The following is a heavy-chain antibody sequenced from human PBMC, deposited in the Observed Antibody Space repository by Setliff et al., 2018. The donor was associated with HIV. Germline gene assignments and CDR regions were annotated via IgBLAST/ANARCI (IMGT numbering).Heavy chain of an antibody. CDR1: GGSISSSSYY. CDR3: AREEYYYASSGYYPYYFDH. CDR2: IYYSGST. J-gene: IGHJ4*02. V-gene: IGHV4-39*07. Sequence: PSETLSLTCTVSGGSISSSSYYWGWIRQPPGKGLEWIGSIYYSGSTYYNPSHKSRVTISVDTSKNQFSLKLTSVTAADTAVYYCAREEYYYASSGYYPYYFDHWGQGILVTVSS. D-gene: IGHD3-22*01.